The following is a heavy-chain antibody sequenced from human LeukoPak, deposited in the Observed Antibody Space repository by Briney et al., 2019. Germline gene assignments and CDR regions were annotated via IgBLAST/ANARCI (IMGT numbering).Heavy chain of an antibody. CDR3: AKDRGNYYDTPRFDP. Sequence: GGSLRLSCAASGFSLSSYAMSWVRQAPGKGLEWVSSISGSGGTTYYADSVKGRFTISRDNSKNMLYLQVSSLRAEDTAIYYCAKDRGNYYDTPRFDPWGQGTLVTVSS. V-gene: IGHV3-23*01. CDR2: ISGSGGTT. CDR1: GFSLSSYA. J-gene: IGHJ5*02. D-gene: IGHD3-22*01.